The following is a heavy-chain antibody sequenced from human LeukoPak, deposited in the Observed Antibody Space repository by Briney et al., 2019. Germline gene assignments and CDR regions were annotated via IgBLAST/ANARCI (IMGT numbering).Heavy chain of an antibody. CDR2: INPNSGGT. Sequence: ASVKVSCKASGYTFTGYYMHWVRQAPGQGLEWMGWINPNSGGTNYAQKFQGRATMTRDTSISTAYMELSRLRSDDTAVYYCARDQILERTSGTPQDLGMDVWGQGTTVTVSS. J-gene: IGHJ6*02. CDR3: ARDQILERTSGTPQDLGMDV. D-gene: IGHD1-1*01. CDR1: GYTFTGYY. V-gene: IGHV1-2*02.